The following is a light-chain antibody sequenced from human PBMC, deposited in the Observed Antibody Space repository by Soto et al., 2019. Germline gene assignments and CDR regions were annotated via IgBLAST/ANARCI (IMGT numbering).Light chain of an antibody. Sequence: DIQMTQSPSSLSASVGDRVTITCRASQGIGNDLGWFQQKSGNAPKRLIYAASTLQIGVPSRFSGSGSGTEFTLTITSLQAEDFATYYCLQHHDFPRTFGQGTRVEIK. CDR3: LQHHDFPRT. CDR2: AAS. J-gene: IGKJ1*01. CDR1: QGIGND. V-gene: IGKV1-17*01.